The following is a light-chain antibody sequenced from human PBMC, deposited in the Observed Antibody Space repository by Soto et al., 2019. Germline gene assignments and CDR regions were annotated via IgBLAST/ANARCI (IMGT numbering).Light chain of an antibody. V-gene: IGKV3-20*01. CDR2: GAS. J-gene: IGKJ2*01. CDR1: QSVSSSH. Sequence: DIVLTQSPGTLSLSPGEGATLSCRASQSVSSSHLAWYQQKPGQAPRLVIYGASSRATGIPDRFSGSGSGTDFTLIISRLEPEDFAVYYCQQYGGSPLYTFGQGTTLEIK. CDR3: QQYGGSPLYT.